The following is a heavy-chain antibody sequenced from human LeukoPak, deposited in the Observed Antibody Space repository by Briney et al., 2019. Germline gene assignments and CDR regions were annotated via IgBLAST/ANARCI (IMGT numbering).Heavy chain of an antibody. Sequence: GGSLRLSCAASGFTFSAYWVHWVRQAPGKGLVWVSRIESDGSSTNYADSVKGRFTISRDNAKNTLYLHMNSLKAEDTAMYYCGRMDGGNYWGQGTLVTVSS. D-gene: IGHD3-16*01. CDR1: GFTFSAYW. CDR3: GRMDGGNY. V-gene: IGHV3-74*01. J-gene: IGHJ4*02. CDR2: IESDGSST.